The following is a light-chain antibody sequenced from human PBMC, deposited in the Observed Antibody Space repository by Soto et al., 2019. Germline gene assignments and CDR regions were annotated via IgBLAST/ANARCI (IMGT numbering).Light chain of an antibody. V-gene: IGKV1-9*01. CDR2: EAS. CDR3: QQLYTLPFT. J-gene: IGKJ5*01. Sequence: IQMTQSPSSLSASIGDRVTITCRASHDISTFLAWYQQKPGKAPKLLIYEASTLQSGVPSRFSGSGSGTEFTLTISGLLPEDFAAYHCQQLYTLPFTFGQGTRL. CDR1: HDISTF.